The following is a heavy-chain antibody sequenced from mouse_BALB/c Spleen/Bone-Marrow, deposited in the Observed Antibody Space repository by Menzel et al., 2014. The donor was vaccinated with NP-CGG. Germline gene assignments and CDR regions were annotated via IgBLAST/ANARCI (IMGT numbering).Heavy chain of an antibody. J-gene: IGHJ3*01. D-gene: IGHD2-1*01. V-gene: IGHV10-1*02. CDR1: GFTFNTYA. Sequence: VQLQQSGGGLVQPKGSLKLSCAASGFTFNTYAMNWVRQAPGKGLEWVARIRSKSNNYATYYADSVKDRFTISRDDSQSMRYLQMNNLKTEGTAPYYCVRRDGNHGGFSYWGQETLVTVSA. CDR2: IRSKSNNYAT. CDR3: VRRDGNHGGFSY.